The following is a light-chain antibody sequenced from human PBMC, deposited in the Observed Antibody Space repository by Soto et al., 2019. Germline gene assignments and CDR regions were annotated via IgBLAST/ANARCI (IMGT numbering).Light chain of an antibody. J-gene: IGKJ5*01. CDR1: QNISRS. Sequence: EIVMPQSPVTVSLSPGERSTLSSMSSQNISRSLAWYQQKPGQAPTLLIYGIYIRATGVPVRFTGSGSGTEFTLTITRLQSEDFATYYCQQYNYWPPITFGQGTRLEIK. CDR2: GIY. V-gene: IGKV3-15*01. CDR3: QQYNYWPPIT.